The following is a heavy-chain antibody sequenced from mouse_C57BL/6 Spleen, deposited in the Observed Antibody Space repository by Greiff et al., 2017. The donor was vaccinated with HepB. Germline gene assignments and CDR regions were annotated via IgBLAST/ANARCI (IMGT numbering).Heavy chain of an antibody. CDR3: ATERTRQLRDYYAMDY. D-gene: IGHD3-2*02. Sequence: EVQLVESGGGLVKPGGSLKLSCAASGFTFSDYGMHWVRQAPEKGLEWVAYISRGSSTIYYADTVKGRCTIARDTAKNTPFLQRTSLRSEDTAMYYCATERTRQLRDYYAMDYWGQGTSVTVSS. CDR1: GFTFSDYG. V-gene: IGHV5-17*01. J-gene: IGHJ4*01. CDR2: ISRGSSTI.